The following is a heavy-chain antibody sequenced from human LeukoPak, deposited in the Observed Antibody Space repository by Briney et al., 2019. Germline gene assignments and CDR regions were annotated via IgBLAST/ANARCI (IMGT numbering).Heavy chain of an antibody. J-gene: IGHJ6*03. CDR1: GFTFSDYY. Sequence: GGSLRLSCAASGFTFSDYYMSWIRQAPGKGLEWVSYISSSGSTIYYADSVKGRFTISRDNAKNSLYLQMNSLRAEDTAVYYCARDWVTAAPPNYYYYYYMDVWGKGTTVTVSS. V-gene: IGHV3-11*04. D-gene: IGHD2-21*02. CDR3: ARDWVTAAPPNYYYYYYMDV. CDR2: ISSSGSTI.